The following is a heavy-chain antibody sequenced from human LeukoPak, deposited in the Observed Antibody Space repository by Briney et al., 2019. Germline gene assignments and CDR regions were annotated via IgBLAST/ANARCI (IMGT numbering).Heavy chain of an antibody. V-gene: IGHV4-59*08. CDR1: GGSISSYY. Sequence: SETLSLTCTVSGGSISSYYWSWIRQPPGKGQEWIGYIYYSGSTNYNPSLKSRVTISVDTSKNQFSLKLSSVTAADTAVYYCARRSPWYFDLWGRGTLVTVSS. CDR3: ARRSPWYFDL. J-gene: IGHJ2*01. CDR2: IYYSGST. D-gene: IGHD3-10*01.